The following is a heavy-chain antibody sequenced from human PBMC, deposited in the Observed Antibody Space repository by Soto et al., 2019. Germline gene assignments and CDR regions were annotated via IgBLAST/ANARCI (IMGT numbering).Heavy chain of an antibody. CDR1: GFTFSTYW. Sequence: EVQLVESGGGLVQPGGSLRLPCAASGFTFSTYWMHWVRQAPGKGLVWVSRINREGSSTSYADSVKGRFTISRDNAKNTLYLQMNSLRAEDAAVYYCAREIMTTVAIDYWGQGTLVTVSS. D-gene: IGHD4-17*01. J-gene: IGHJ4*02. CDR3: AREIMTTVAIDY. CDR2: INREGSST. V-gene: IGHV3-74*01.